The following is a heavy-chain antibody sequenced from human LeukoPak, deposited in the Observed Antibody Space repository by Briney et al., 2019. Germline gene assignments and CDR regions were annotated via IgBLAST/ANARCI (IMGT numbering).Heavy chain of an antibody. J-gene: IGHJ4*02. Sequence: PSETLTLTCSVSGGTLSGYYWSWIRQPPGKGLEWIAYIDYSGNTNSSPSLKSRVITSVDTSKNQFSLKLTSVTAADTAVYYCARLHGLGKSRVPFDCWGQGTLVTVSS. CDR3: ARLHGLGKSRVPFDC. D-gene: IGHD3-10*01. CDR2: IDYSGNT. CDR1: GGTLSGYY. V-gene: IGHV4-59*08.